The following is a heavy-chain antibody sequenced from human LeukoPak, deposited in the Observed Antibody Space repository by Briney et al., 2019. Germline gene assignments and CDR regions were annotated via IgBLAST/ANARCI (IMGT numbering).Heavy chain of an antibody. CDR2: IYYSGST. CDR1: GASISTYY. Sequence: PSETLSLTCTVSGASISTYYWSWIRQPPGKGLEWIGYIYYSGSTNYNPSLKSRVTISIDTSKNQFSLKLSSVTAADTAVYYRARAWGLTYYYYYMDVWGKGTTVTVSS. CDR3: ARAWGLTYYYYYMDV. D-gene: IGHD7-27*01. J-gene: IGHJ6*03. V-gene: IGHV4-59*01.